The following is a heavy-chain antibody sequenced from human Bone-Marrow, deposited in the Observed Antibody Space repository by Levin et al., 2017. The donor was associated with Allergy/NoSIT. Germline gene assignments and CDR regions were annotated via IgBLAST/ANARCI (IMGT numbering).Heavy chain of an antibody. D-gene: IGHD3-3*01. CDR3: ARPWNHDFWSSYDYSMDV. CDR1: GDTFSNYA. V-gene: IGHV1-69*13. Sequence: PRASVKVSCKASGDTFSNYAISWVRQAPGQGLEWMGGLIPIFGTPTYALKFQGRVTITADESTSTGYMELSSLRSEDTAVYYCARPWNHDFWSSYDYSMDVWGQGTTVIVSS. J-gene: IGHJ6*02. CDR2: LIPIFGTP.